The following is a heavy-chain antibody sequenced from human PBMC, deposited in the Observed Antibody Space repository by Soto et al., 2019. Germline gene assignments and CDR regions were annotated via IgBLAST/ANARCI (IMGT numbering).Heavy chain of an antibody. V-gene: IGHV1-18*01. CDR2: VSAHNGHT. J-gene: IGHJ6*01. D-gene: IGHD2-21*01. Sequence: ASVKVSCNASGFTFSNYGLNWVRQAPGQGXEWMGWVSAHNGHTNYAQNLQGRVSITTDTSTSTAYMDLRGLRFEDTGVYYCARDIDCVTGKHFFYYSDMDYWGQGTTVTVSS. CDR1: GFTFSNYG. CDR3: ARDIDCVTGKHFFYYSDMDY.